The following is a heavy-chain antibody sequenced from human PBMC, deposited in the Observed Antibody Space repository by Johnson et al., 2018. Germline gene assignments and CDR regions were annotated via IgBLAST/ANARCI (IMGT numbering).Heavy chain of an antibody. V-gene: IGHV3-13*04. CDR3: ARVENDVWGSFRYRYFDL. D-gene: IGHD3-16*02. Sequence: VQLQESGGGLAQPGGSLSLSYQPLHSTSVVMPCTGSAKVQEKVWKGLECVSTINSAGDTYFLGSVKGRFTISRENAKNSLYLQMNSLRAEDTAVYYCARVENDVWGSFRYRYFDLWGQGTLVTVS. CDR1: HSTSVVMP. J-gene: IGHJ4*02. CDR2: INSAGDT.